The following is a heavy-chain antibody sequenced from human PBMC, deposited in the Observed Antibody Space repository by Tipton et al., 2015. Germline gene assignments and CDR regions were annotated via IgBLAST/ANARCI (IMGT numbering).Heavy chain of an antibody. CDR2: ISGSGGST. CDR3: AKDNGGRLVANSRFIDY. CDR1: GFTFSSYA. D-gene: IGHD2-15*01. V-gene: IGHV3-23*01. J-gene: IGHJ4*02. Sequence: SLRLSCAASGFTFSSYAMGWVRQAPGKGLEWVSGISGSGGSTNYADSVKGRFTISRDNSKSALYLQVNSLRPEDTGIYYCAKDNGGRLVANSRFIDYWGQGTLVTVSS.